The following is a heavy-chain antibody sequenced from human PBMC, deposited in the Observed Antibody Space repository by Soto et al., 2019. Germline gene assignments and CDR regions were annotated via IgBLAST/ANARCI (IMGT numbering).Heavy chain of an antibody. CDR1: NGSVNNYY. CDR3: ARLLLRTFDS. J-gene: IGHJ4*02. CDR2: IYYRGTT. Sequence: SETLSLTCTVSNGSVNNYYWSWIRQPPGKGLEWIGYIYYRGTTNYNPSLKSRVALSIDTSKNQFSLKLTSVTAADTAVYYCARLLLRTFDSWGQGTLVTVPQ. V-gene: IGHV4-59*02. D-gene: IGHD2-15*01.